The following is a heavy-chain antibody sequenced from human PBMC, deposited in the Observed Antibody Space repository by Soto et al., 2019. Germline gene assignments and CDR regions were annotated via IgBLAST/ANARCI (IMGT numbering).Heavy chain of an antibody. CDR1: GGSFRSYA. CDR3: AWDVGGYHY. Sequence: QAQLVQSGAEVKKPGSSVKVSCKASGGSFRSYALNWVRQAPGQGLEWVGGIIPMFGTPNYAQTFQGRVTITADESTSTAYMELSSLRSEDLAVYYCAWDVGGYHYWGQGTLVTVSS. V-gene: IGHV1-69*12. CDR2: IIPMFGTP. D-gene: IGHD3-16*02. J-gene: IGHJ4*02.